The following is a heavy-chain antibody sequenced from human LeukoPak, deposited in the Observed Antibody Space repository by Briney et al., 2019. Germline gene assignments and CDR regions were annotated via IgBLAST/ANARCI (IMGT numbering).Heavy chain of an antibody. J-gene: IGHJ3*02. CDR2: IIPIFGTA. D-gene: IGHD1-26*01. CDR1: GGTFSNYT. V-gene: IGHV1-69*13. CDR3: ARDRSPYSGSSGDAFDI. Sequence: SVKVSCKAAGGTFSNYTITRVRQAPGQGLKWMGGIIPIFGTANYAQTFQGRVTITADESTSTAYMELSSLRSEDTAVYYCARDRSPYSGSSGDAFDIWGQGTMVTVSS.